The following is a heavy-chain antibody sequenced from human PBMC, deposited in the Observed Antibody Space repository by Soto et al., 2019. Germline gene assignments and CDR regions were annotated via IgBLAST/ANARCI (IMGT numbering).Heavy chain of an antibody. Sequence: SETLSLTCTVSDDSISSGDYYWSWIRQPPGKGLGWIGYIYYSGSAYYNPSLRSRVTISVDTSRNQFSLKLSSVTAAATAVYYCVIDFVTNNDWLGPWGQGILVTLSS. CDR3: VIDFVTNNDWLGP. V-gene: IGHV4-30-4*01. CDR1: DDSISSGDYY. D-gene: IGHD1-20*01. CDR2: IYYSGSA. J-gene: IGHJ5*02.